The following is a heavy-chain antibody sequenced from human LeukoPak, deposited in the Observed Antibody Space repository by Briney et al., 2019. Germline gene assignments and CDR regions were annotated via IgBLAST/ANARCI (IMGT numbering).Heavy chain of an antibody. Sequence: ASMKGSCKASCYTFTSYCISWGRQAPGQGLEWMGWISAYNGNTNYAQKLQGRVTMTTDTSTSTAYMELRSLRSDDTAVYYCARDALGRTRGYYYYMDVWGKGTTVTVSS. CDR3: ARDALGRTRGYYYYMDV. CDR1: CYTFTSYC. J-gene: IGHJ6*03. CDR2: ISAYNGNT. V-gene: IGHV1-18*01. D-gene: IGHD1-26*01.